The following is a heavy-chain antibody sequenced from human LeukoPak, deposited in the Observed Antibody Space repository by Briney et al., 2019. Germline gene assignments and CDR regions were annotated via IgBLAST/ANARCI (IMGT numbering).Heavy chain of an antibody. V-gene: IGHV1-69*13. Sequence: SVKVSCTASGGTFSRHSISWVRQSPGQGLEWMGGITPMFGTSNYAQKFQGRVTITADESTSTAYMELSSLRSEDTAVYYCARDSSEFRSLLFHWGQGTLVTVSS. CDR1: GGTFSRHS. CDR3: ARDSSEFRSLLFH. D-gene: IGHD1-14*01. J-gene: IGHJ1*01. CDR2: ITPMFGTS.